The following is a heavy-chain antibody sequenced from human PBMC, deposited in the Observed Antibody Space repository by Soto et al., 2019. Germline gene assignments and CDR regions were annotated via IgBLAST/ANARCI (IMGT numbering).Heavy chain of an antibody. V-gene: IGHV3-49*03. J-gene: IGHJ4*02. CDR1: GFTFGDYA. Sequence: GGSLRLSCTASGFTFGDYAMSWFRQAPGKGLEWVGFIRSKAYGGTTEYAASVKGRFTISRDDSKSIAYLRMNSLKTEDTAVYYCTSLLLWFGAPSPIASYWGQGTLVTVS. CDR2: IRSKAYGGTT. CDR3: TSLLLWFGAPSPIASY. D-gene: IGHD3-10*01.